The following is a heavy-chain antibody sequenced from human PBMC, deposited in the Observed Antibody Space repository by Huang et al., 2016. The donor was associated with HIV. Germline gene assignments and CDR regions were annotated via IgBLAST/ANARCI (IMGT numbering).Heavy chain of an antibody. CDR3: ARGKYSGMDV. CDR2: TYYRSKWDS. Sequence: QVQLQQSGLGLVKPSQTLSLTCAISGDSVFSNGVAWNWIRQSPSRGLEWLGRTYYRSKWDSESAVSVKSRITITPDTSKNQFSLQLNSVTPEDTAVYYCARGKYSGMDVWGQGTTVTVSS. CDR1: GDSVFSNGVA. V-gene: IGHV6-1*01. J-gene: IGHJ6*02. D-gene: IGHD2-21*01.